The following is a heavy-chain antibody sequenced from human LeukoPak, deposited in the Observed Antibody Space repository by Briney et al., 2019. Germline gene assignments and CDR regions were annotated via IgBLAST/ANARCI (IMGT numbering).Heavy chain of an antibody. CDR3: AVLGNYALDS. J-gene: IGHJ4*02. D-gene: IGHD1-7*01. Sequence: PSETLSLTCSVSGGSVSSYYWSWIRQPPGKGLEWIGYMYYSGSTTYNPSLKSRVTISVDTSKNQLSLKLSSVTAADTAVYYCAVLGNYALDSWGQGTLVTVSS. V-gene: IGHV4-59*02. CDR2: MYYSGST. CDR1: GGSVSSYY.